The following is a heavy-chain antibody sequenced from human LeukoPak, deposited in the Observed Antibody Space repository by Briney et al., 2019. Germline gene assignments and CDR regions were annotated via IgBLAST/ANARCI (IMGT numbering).Heavy chain of an antibody. Sequence: PGGSLRLSCAASGFTFSSYAMHWVRQAPGKGLEWVAVISYDGSNKYYADSVKGRFTISRDNSKNTLYLQMNSLRAEDTAVYYCARSMVATTDFDYWGQGTLVTVSS. CDR3: ARSMVATTDFDY. V-gene: IGHV3-30*04. J-gene: IGHJ4*02. D-gene: IGHD5-12*01. CDR2: ISYDGSNK. CDR1: GFTFSSYA.